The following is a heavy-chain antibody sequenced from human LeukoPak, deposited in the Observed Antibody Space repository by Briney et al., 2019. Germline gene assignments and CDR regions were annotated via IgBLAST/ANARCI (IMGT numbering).Heavy chain of an antibody. Sequence: GESLRLSCAAAGFSFDNYAMSWVRQAPGKGLEWVSGIRSSGITTYYADSVRGRFTISRDNSKSTLYLQMNTLRAEDTAVYYCAKGGAMAGATKRFDYWGQGTLVTVSS. D-gene: IGHD1-26*01. CDR1: GFSFDNYA. J-gene: IGHJ4*02. V-gene: IGHV3-23*01. CDR2: IRSSGITT. CDR3: AKGGAMAGATKRFDY.